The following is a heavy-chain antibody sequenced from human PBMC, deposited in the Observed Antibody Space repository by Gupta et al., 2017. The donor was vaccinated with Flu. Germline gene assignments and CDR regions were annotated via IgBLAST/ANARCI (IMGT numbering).Heavy chain of an antibody. CDR2: ISYDGSNK. V-gene: IGHV3-30*18. CDR1: GFTFSRYG. Sequence: VQRVESGGGVVELGRSLRLACAASGFTFSRYGMPWVRQAPGKGLEWVAVISYDGSNKYYADSVKGRFTISRDNSKNTLYLQMNSLRAEDTAVYYCAKDIGTYYYDSSGYPQERDYWGQGTLVTVSS. D-gene: IGHD3-22*01. CDR3: AKDIGTYYYDSSGYPQERDY. J-gene: IGHJ4*02.